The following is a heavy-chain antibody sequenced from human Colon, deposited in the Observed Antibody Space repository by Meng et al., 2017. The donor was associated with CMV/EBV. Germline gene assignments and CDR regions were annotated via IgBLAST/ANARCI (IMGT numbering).Heavy chain of an antibody. J-gene: IGHJ5*02. D-gene: IGHD2-2*01. CDR1: GYSISSGYY. CDR2: IYHSGST. V-gene: IGHV4-38-2*02. Sequence: SETLSLTCTVSGYSISSGYYWGWIRQPPGKGLEWIGSIYHSGSTYYNPSLKSRVTISVDTSKNQFSLKLSSVTAADTAGYYGSRGLFEIGVVPAARGGNWFDPWGQGTLVTVSS. CDR3: SRGLFEIGVVPAARGGNWFDP.